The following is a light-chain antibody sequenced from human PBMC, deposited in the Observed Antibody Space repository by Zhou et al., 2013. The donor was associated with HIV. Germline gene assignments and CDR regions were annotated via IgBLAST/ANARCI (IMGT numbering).Light chain of an antibody. CDR3: QQYYDYLWT. J-gene: IGKJ1*01. CDR1: QSVSSSY. V-gene: IGKV3-20*01. CDR2: EAS. Sequence: EFVLTQSPGTLSLSPGERATLSCRASQSVSSSYLAWYQQKPGQAPRLLISEASNRASGVPDRISGSESGTDFTLTISSLQPEDVATYYCQQYYDYLWTFGHGTKV.